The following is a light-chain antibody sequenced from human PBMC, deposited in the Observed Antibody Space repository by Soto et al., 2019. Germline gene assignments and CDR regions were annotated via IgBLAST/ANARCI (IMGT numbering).Light chain of an antibody. J-gene: IGKJ1*01. V-gene: IGKV1-27*01. Sequence: DLQVNQFPSPLSPSVGNTVTGPCRASQGISNYLAWYQQKPGKVPKLLIYAASTLQSGVPSRFSGSGSGTDFTLTISSLQPEDVATYYCQKYNSAPRTFGQGTKVDIK. CDR1: QGISNY. CDR3: QKYNSAPRT. CDR2: AAS.